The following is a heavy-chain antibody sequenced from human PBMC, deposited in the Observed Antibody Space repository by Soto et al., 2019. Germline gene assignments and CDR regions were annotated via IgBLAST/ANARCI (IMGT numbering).Heavy chain of an antibody. V-gene: IGHV4-4*02. D-gene: IGHD2-21*01. CDR2: VYHSGST. J-gene: IGHJ5*02. Sequence: QVYLHQSGPGLLKPSGTLSLTCAVSGDSISSPHWWTWVRQTPGKGLEWIGEVYHSGSTSYNPSLKSRVTISVYKSNNQFSLKLTSVTAAATAVDYCASLPPRIVVTVLPIPTWGQGTLVSVSS. CDR1: GDSISSPHW. CDR3: ASLPPRIVVTVLPIPT.